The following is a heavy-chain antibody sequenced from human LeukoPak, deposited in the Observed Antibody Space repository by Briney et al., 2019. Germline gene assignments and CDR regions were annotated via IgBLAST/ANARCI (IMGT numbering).Heavy chain of an antibody. J-gene: IGHJ3*02. CDR2: IYASEST. CDR3: ARASDSCSGGSCDPDAFDI. Sequence: SETLSLTCTVSGGSLSSYYWSWIRQPAGKGLEWIGRIYASESTNYNPSLKSRVTMSVDTSKNQFSLKLTSVTAADTAVYYCARASDSCSGGSCDPDAFDIWGQGTMVTVSS. CDR1: GGSLSSYY. D-gene: IGHD2-15*01. V-gene: IGHV4-4*07.